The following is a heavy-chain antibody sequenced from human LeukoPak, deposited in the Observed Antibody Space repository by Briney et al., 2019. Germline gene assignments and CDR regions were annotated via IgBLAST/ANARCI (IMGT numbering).Heavy chain of an antibody. CDR3: AKSGQVRGECFDY. CDR1: GFIFRGYW. CDR2: IKQDGSDK. D-gene: IGHD1-26*01. Sequence: GGSLRLSCAASGFIFRGYWMSWVRQAPGKGLEWVANIKQDGSDKHYVDSVKGRFTISRDNSKDTLYLQMNSLRAEDTALYYCAKSGQVRGECFDYWGQGTLVTVSS. V-gene: IGHV3-7*01. J-gene: IGHJ4*02.